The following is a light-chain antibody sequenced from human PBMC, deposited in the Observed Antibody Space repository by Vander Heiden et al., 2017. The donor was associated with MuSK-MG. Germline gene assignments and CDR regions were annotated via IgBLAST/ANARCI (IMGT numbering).Light chain of an antibody. V-gene: IGKV1-33*01. CDR3: QHDNNYPLT. Sequence: DIQMTQSPSSLSASVGDRVTITCQASQGISNLLNWYQVKPGKAPKLLIYDASNLQTGVPSRFSASGSGTDFTFTISSLEPEDFAIYYSQHDNNYPLTFGGGTKVEIK. CDR2: DAS. CDR1: QGISNL. J-gene: IGKJ4*01.